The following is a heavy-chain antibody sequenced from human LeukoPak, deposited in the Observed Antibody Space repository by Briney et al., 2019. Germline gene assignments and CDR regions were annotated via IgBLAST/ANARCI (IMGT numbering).Heavy chain of an antibody. Sequence: GGSLRLSCAASGFTFSSYAMSWVRQAPGKGLEWVSAISGSGGSTYYADSVKGRFTISRDNSKNTLYLQMNSLRAEDTAVYYCAKDRPSPYGYDFWSGQENWGQGTLVTVSS. CDR3: AKDRPSPYGYDFWSGQEN. J-gene: IGHJ4*02. D-gene: IGHD3-3*01. V-gene: IGHV3-23*01. CDR1: GFTFSSYA. CDR2: ISGSGGST.